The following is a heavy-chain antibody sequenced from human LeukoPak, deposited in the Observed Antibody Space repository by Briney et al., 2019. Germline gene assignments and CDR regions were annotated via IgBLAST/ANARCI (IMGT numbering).Heavy chain of an antibody. CDR2: VIPIFGTA. J-gene: IGHJ4*02. D-gene: IGHD3-9*01. Sequence: ASVKVSCKASGGTFSSYAISWVRQAPGQGLEWMGGVIPIFGTANYAQKFQGRVTITADESTSTAYMELSGLRSEDTAVYYCARPYDILTGSFDYWGQGTLVTVSS. V-gene: IGHV1-69*13. CDR1: GGTFSSYA. CDR3: ARPYDILTGSFDY.